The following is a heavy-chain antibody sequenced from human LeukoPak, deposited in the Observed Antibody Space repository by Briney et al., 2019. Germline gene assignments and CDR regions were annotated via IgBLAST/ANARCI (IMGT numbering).Heavy chain of an antibody. CDR1: GGTFSSYA. D-gene: IGHD3-22*01. Sequence: ASVKVSCKASGGTFSSYAISWVRQAPGQGLEWMGGIIPIFGTANYAQKFQGRVTITADESTSTAYMELSSLRSEDTAVYYCARGSYITMIVGVMDYGMDVWGQGTRSPSP. CDR3: ARGSYITMIVGVMDYGMDV. J-gene: IGHJ6*02. V-gene: IGHV1-69*13. CDR2: IIPIFGTA.